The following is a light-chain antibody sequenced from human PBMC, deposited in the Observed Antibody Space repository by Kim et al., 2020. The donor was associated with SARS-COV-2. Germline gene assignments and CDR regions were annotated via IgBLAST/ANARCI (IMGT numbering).Light chain of an antibody. J-gene: IGLJ1*01. CDR1: ITDVGGYNY. Sequence: QSALTQPASVSGSPGQSITISCTGVITDVGGYNYVSGYQQHPDKAPKLIIYDVTKRPSGVSSRFSGSKSGNTASLTISGLQAEDETDYYCGSYTSSSTFVFGTGTKVTVL. V-gene: IGLV2-14*01. CDR2: DVT. CDR3: GSYTSSSTFV.